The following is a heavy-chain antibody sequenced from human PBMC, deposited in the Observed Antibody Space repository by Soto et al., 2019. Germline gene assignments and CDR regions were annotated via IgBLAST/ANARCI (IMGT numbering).Heavy chain of an antibody. V-gene: IGHV6-1*01. Sequence: PSQTLSLTCAISGDSVSSNSAAWNWIRQSPSRGLEWLGRTYYRSKWYNDYAVSVKSRITINPDTSKNQFSLQLNSVTPEDTAVYYYASSREPYTYYDFWSGYPTDYYYYYGMDVWGQGTTVTVSS. CDR3: ASSREPYTYYDFWSGYPTDYYYYYGMDV. D-gene: IGHD3-3*01. J-gene: IGHJ6*02. CDR2: TYYRSKWYN. CDR1: GDSVSSNSAA.